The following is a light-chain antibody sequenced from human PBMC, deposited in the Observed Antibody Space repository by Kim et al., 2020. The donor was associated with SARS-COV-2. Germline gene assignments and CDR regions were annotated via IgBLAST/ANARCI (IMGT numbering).Light chain of an antibody. CDR1: TGAVTSRHY. V-gene: IGLV7-46*01. CDR2: DIN. J-gene: IGLJ2*01. Sequence: GTVTLTCGSTTGAVTSRHYPYWLQQKPGQAPRTLIYDINTRHSWTPARFSGSLLGGKAALTLSGALPEDEADYYCLLSHSDARPVEFGGGTQLTVL. CDR3: LLSHSDARPVE.